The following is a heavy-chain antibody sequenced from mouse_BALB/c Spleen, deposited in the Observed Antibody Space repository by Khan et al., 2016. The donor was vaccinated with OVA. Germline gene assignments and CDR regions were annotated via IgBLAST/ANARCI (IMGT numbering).Heavy chain of an antibody. D-gene: IGHD2-14*01. CDR3: ARVGYSGTMDY. CDR2: INTYTGDP. V-gene: IGHV9-3-1*01. Sequence: QIQLVQSGPELKKPGETVKISCKASGYTFTNYGLNWVKQAPGKGLKWMGFINTYTGDPTYADDFKGRFAFSLVTSASPAYLQINNLKKEDTSKYLWARVGYSGTMDYWGQGTSVTVSS. CDR1: GYTFTNYG. J-gene: IGHJ4*01.